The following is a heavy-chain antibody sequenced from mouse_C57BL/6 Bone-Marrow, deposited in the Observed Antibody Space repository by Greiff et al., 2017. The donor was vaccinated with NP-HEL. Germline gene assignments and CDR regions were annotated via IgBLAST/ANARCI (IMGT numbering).Heavy chain of an antibody. Sequence: EVKVVESGGDLVKPGGSLKLSCAASGFTFSSYGMSWVRQTPDQRLEWVATISSGGSYTYYLDSVKGRFTMSGDNASNTPYLQMSSLKSEDTAMYYCARHKAVYYDYVYAMDYWGQGTSVTVSA. J-gene: IGHJ4*01. D-gene: IGHD2-4*01. CDR2: ISSGGSYT. CDR1: GFTFSSYG. V-gene: IGHV5-6*01. CDR3: ARHKAVYYDYVYAMDY.